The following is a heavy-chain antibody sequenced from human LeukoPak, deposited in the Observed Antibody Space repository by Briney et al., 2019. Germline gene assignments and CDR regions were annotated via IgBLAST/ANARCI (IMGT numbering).Heavy chain of an antibody. CDR1: GFTFSSYW. V-gene: IGHV3-7*03. CDR3: AREFKLGGRYTSA. CDR2: IKQDGSEK. Sequence: GGSLRLSCAASGFTFSSYWMSWVRQAPGKGLEWVANIKQDGSEKYYVDSVKGRFTISRDNAKSSLFLQMNSLRAEDSALYFCAREFKLGGRYTSAWGKGTTVIASS. J-gene: IGHJ6*04. D-gene: IGHD3-16*01.